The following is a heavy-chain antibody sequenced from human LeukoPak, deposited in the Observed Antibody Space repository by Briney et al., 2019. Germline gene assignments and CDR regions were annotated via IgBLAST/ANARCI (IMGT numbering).Heavy chain of an antibody. D-gene: IGHD1-1*01. J-gene: IGHJ6*03. CDR1: GFTFSDYS. CDR3: ARDRAGTTLIRHHDYYYMDV. Sequence: GGSLRLSCAASGFTFSDYSMTWVRQAPGKGLEWVSSITPSSTYIYYADSVKVRFTISRDNAKNSLFLQMTSLRAEDTAVYYCARDRAGTTLIRHHDYYYMDVWGKGTTVTVSS. CDR2: ITPSSTYI. V-gene: IGHV3-21*01.